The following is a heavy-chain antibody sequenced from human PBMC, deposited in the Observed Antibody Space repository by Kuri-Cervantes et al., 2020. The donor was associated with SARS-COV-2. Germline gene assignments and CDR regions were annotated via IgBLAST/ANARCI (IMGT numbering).Heavy chain of an antibody. D-gene: IGHD2-2*01. CDR1: GFTFSSYA. CDR2: IWYDGSNK. J-gene: IGHJ6*02. V-gene: IGHV3-30*07. CDR3: ARGPDIVVVPAATLLFYYGMDV. Sequence: GESLKISCAASGFTFSSYAMHWVRQAPGKGLEWVAVIWYDGSNKYYADSVKGRFTISRDNSKNTLYLQMNSLRAEDTAVYYCARGPDIVVVPAATLLFYYGMDVWGQGTTVTVSS.